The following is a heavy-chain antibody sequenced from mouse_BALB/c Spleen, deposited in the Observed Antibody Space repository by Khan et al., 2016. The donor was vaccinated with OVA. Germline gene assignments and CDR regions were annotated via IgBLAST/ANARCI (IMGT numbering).Heavy chain of an antibody. V-gene: IGHV3-2*02. CDR3: ARIYGGDFDY. Sequence: VRLQQSGPGLVKPSQSLSLTCTVTGYSITTDYAWNWIRQFPGSKLEWMGHISYSGNTKYNPSLKSRISITRDTSKNQFFLQLKSVTTEDTARYYCARIYGGDFDYWGQGNTLTVSS. D-gene: IGHD1-1*01. CDR1: GYSITTDYA. J-gene: IGHJ2*01. CDR2: ISYSGNT.